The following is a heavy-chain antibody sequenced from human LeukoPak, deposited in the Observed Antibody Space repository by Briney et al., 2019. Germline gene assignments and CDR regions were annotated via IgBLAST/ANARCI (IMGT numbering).Heavy chain of an antibody. J-gene: IGHJ3*02. D-gene: IGHD3-3*01. CDR2: ISSNGGST. Sequence: GGSLRLSCAASGFTFSSYAMHWVRQAPGKGLEYVSAISSNGGSTYYADSVKGRFTISRDNSKNTLYLQMSSLRAEDTAVYYCVKMRTYDFWTYDAFDIWGQGTMVTVSS. CDR3: VKMRTYDFWTYDAFDI. V-gene: IGHV3-64D*09. CDR1: GFTFSSYA.